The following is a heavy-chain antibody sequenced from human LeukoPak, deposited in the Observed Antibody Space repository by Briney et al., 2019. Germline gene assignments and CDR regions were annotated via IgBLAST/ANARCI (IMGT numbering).Heavy chain of an antibody. V-gene: IGHV4-59*12. CDR1: GGSISSYY. CDR2: IYYSGST. D-gene: IGHD5-18*01. Sequence: PSETLSLTCTVSGGSISSYYWSWIRQPPGKGLEWIGYIYYSGSTNYNPSLKSRVTISVDTSKNQFSLKLSSVTAADTAVYYCARGGYSYGYVRDAFDIWGQGTMVTVSS. J-gene: IGHJ3*02. CDR3: ARGGYSYGYVRDAFDI.